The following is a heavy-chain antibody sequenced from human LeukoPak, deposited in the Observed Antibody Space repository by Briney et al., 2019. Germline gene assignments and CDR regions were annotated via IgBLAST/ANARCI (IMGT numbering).Heavy chain of an antibody. V-gene: IGHV3-30*02. CDR2: IRDDGSTR. CDR1: GFTFSRDG. Sequence: GGSLRLSCAASGFTFSRDGLHWVRQAPGKGLEWVAFIRDDGSTRYYADSVKGRFTVSRDNSKNTLYLQMDSLRTEDTAVYYCAKVPHSWGLFDSWGQGTLVTVSS. D-gene: IGHD3-16*01. J-gene: IGHJ4*02. CDR3: AKVPHSWGLFDS.